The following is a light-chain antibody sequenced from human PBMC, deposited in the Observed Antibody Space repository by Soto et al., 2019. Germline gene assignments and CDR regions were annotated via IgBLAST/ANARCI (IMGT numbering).Light chain of an antibody. V-gene: IGKV2-30*02. CDR3: VQETLWPFT. Sequence: VMTQSPLSLPVTLGQPASISCGSSQSLVHSDGNIYLNWLHQRPGQSPRRLIYKVSNRDSGVPGRFSGSGSGTDFTLEISRVEAEDVGIYYGVQETLWPFTFGQGTKLEIK. CDR1: QSLVHSDGNIY. J-gene: IGKJ2*01. CDR2: KVS.